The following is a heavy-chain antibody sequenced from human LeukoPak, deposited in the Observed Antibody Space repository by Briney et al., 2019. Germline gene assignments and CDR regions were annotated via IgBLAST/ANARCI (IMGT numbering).Heavy chain of an antibody. D-gene: IGHD3-10*01. CDR3: ARHGSGSYYRTVDY. J-gene: IGHJ4*02. Sequence: PGGSLRLSCAASGFTFSSYAMSWVRQAPGKGLEWVSYISSSGSTIYYADSVKGRFTISRDNAKNSLYLQMNSLRAEDTAVYYCARHGSGSYYRTVDYWGQGTLVTVSS. CDR1: GFTFSSYA. V-gene: IGHV3-48*04. CDR2: ISSSGSTI.